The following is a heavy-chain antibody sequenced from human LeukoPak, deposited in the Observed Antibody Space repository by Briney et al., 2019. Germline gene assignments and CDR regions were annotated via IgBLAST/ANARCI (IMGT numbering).Heavy chain of an antibody. V-gene: IGHV4-34*01. CDR2: INHSGST. CDR1: GGSFSGYY. CDR3: ARDGVVGATTYGMDV. D-gene: IGHD1-26*01. J-gene: IGHJ6*02. Sequence: SETLSLTCAVYGGSFSGYYWSWIRQPPGKGLEWIGEINHSGSTNYNPSLKSRVTISVDTSKNQFSLKLSSVTAADTAVYYCARDGVVGATTYGMDVWGQGTTVTVSS.